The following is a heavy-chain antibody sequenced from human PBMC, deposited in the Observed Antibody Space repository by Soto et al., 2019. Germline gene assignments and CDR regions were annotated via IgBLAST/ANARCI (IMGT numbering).Heavy chain of an antibody. CDR1: GFTFSSYA. J-gene: IGHJ4*02. Sequence: LRLSCAASGFTFSSYAMHWVRQAPGKGLEWVAVISYDGSNKYYADSVKGRFTISRDNSKNTLYLQMNSLRAEDTAVYYCARVPYSSGRAHFDYWGQGTLVTVSS. CDR2: ISYDGSNK. V-gene: IGHV3-30-3*01. D-gene: IGHD2-15*01. CDR3: ARVPYSSGRAHFDY.